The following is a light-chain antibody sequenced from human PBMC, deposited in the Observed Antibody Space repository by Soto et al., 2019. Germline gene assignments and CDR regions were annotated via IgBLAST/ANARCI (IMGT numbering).Light chain of an antibody. Sequence: DIQLTQSPSFLSASVGDRVTITCRASQGISSNLAWYQQKPGKAPKLLIYAAATLQSGVPSRFSGSGSGTEFNLTISSLQPEDFATYYCQQFNSDPITFGQGTRLEI. J-gene: IGKJ5*01. CDR3: QQFNSDPIT. V-gene: IGKV1-9*01. CDR1: QGISSN. CDR2: AAA.